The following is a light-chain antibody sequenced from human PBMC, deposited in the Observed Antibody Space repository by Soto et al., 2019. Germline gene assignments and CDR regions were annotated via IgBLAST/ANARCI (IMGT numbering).Light chain of an antibody. CDR3: QQYNNWWT. Sequence: EIVMTQSPATRSVSPGERATLSCRDSQSVSNNLAWYQKKPGQAPRLLIYGASTRATGIPARFSGSGSGTEFTLTISSLQSEDFAVYYCQQYNNWWTFGQGTRVEIK. CDR2: GAS. CDR1: QSVSNN. V-gene: IGKV3-15*01. J-gene: IGKJ1*01.